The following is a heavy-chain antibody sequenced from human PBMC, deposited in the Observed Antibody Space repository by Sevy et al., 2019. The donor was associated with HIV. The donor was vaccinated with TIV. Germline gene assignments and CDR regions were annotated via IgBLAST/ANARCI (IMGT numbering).Heavy chain of an antibody. CDR1: AFTFRNDW. J-gene: IGHJ5*02. CDR3: ATLSGNYWGDWLDP. CDR2: IRSATDDGTT. D-gene: IGHD5-12*01. V-gene: IGHV3-15*07. Sequence: GGSLRLSCGASAFTFRNDWMTWVRQAPGKGLEWVGHIRSATDDGTTDYAAPVKGRFTISRHDSKNTVYLEMNSLKIEDTGVYFCATLSGNYWGDWLDPWGQGTLVTVSS.